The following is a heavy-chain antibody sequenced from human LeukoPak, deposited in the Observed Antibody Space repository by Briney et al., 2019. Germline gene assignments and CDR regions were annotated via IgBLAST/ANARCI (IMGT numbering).Heavy chain of an antibody. Sequence: PGGSLRLSCAPSGFTFSRYSMNWVRQAPGKGLECVSSISISSNHKYYPDSLKGRFPISRDHAKNSLYLQMNSLRAEDTAVYYCARRSLWHTAMVTPYYYYYMDVWAKGTTVSISS. CDR2: ISISSNHK. J-gene: IGHJ6*03. CDR3: ARRSLWHTAMVTPYYYYYMDV. CDR1: GFTFSRYS. D-gene: IGHD5-18*01. V-gene: IGHV3-21*01.